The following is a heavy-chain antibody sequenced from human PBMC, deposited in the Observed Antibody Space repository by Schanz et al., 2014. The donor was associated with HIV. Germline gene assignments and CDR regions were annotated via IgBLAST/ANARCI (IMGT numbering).Heavy chain of an antibody. Sequence: VQLVESGGGVVQPGRSLRLSCAGSGLTFSSYGMHWVRQAPGKGLEWVSSISGGSGSTFYADSVKGRFTISRDNSKNTLYLQMNSLRAEDTAVYYCYGDESGYWGQGTLVTVSS. CDR3: YGDESGY. D-gene: IGHD4-17*01. CDR1: GLTFSSYG. V-gene: IGHV3-NL1*01. J-gene: IGHJ4*02. CDR2: ISGGSGST.